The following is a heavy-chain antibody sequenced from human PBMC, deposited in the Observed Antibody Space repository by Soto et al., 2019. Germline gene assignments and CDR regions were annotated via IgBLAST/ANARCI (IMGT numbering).Heavy chain of an antibody. CDR3: ARDELGGAYDFWH. CDR1: GITVTNCF. D-gene: IGHD3-3*01. Sequence: EVQLVESGGGLVQPGGSLRLSCAASGITVTNCFMTWVRQAPGKGLEWVSVISSAGGTYYADSVKGRFTISRDNYRNTLYLQMNTLRAEDTAVYYCARDELGGAYDFWHGGQGTLVTVCS. V-gene: IGHV3-66*01. CDR2: ISSAGGT. J-gene: IGHJ4*02.